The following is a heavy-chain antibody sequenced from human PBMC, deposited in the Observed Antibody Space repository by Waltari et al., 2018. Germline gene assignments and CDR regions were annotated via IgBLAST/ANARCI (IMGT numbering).Heavy chain of an antibody. CDR3: ARISTFYFYGMDV. Sequence: QVQLQESGPGLVRPSETLSLGCTVPNVSIWSYYWTWIRQPPGKGLEWIGFPFYSGTTNYNPSLKSRVTISLDASKNQFSLNLRSVTAADTAVYFCARISTFYFYGMDVWGQGTTVTVSS. J-gene: IGHJ6*02. CDR2: PFYSGTT. D-gene: IGHD3-9*01. CDR1: NVSIWSYY. V-gene: IGHV4-59*01.